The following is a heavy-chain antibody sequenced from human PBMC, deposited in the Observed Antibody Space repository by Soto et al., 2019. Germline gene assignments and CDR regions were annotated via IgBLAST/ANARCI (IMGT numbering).Heavy chain of an antibody. CDR2: IYYSGSS. D-gene: IGHD2-15*01. CDR1: GGSISGDYY. V-gene: IGHV4-30-4*08. Sequence: QVRLHESGPGLVKPSQTLSLTCSVSGGSISGDYYWSWIRQSPEKGLEWIGYIYYSGSSYSNPAHQSRVRMSLYTSKNHFSRRLPFVPAADPAVYNCARGGARWPGYFDSWGQGALVAVSS. CDR3: ARGGARWPGYFDS. J-gene: IGHJ4*02.